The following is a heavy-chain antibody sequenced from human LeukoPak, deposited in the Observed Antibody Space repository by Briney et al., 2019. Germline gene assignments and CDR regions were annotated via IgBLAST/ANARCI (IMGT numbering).Heavy chain of an antibody. J-gene: IGHJ3*02. CDR1: GGSISSGDYY. CDR3: AKAAPYCSSTSCYTNDAFDI. Sequence: PSETLSLTCTVSGGSISSGDYYWSWIRQPPGKGLEWIGYIYYSGSTYYNPSLKSRVTISVDTSKNQFSLKLSSVTAADTAVYYCAKAAPYCSSTSCYTNDAFDIWGQGTMVTVSS. D-gene: IGHD2-2*02. V-gene: IGHV4-30-4*01. CDR2: IYYSGST.